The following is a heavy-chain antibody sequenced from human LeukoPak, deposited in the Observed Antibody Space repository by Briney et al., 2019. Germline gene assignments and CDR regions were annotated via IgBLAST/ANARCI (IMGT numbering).Heavy chain of an antibody. Sequence: HPGGSLRLSCAASGFTFSNYWMHWVRQAPGKGLEWVSYISSSGSTIYYADSVKGRFTISRDNSKNTLYLQMNSLRAEDTAVYYCAKEDYYGSGRFYYYYYMDVWGKGTTVTISS. CDR1: GFTFSNYW. J-gene: IGHJ6*03. CDR3: AKEDYYGSGRFYYYYYMDV. V-gene: IGHV3-48*01. D-gene: IGHD3-10*01. CDR2: ISSSGSTI.